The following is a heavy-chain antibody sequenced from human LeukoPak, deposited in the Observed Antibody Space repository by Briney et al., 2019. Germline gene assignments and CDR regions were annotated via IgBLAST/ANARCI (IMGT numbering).Heavy chain of an antibody. CDR3: ARSDYRASGYYYFDS. J-gene: IGHJ4*02. D-gene: IGHD3-22*01. Sequence: SETLSLTCTVSGGSISSYYWSWIRQPAGKGLEWIGRIYTSGSTNYNPSLKSRVTMSVDTSKNQFSLKLSSVTAADTAVYYCARSDYRASGYYYFDSWGQGTLVSVSS. CDR1: GGSISSYY. V-gene: IGHV4-4*07. CDR2: IYTSGST.